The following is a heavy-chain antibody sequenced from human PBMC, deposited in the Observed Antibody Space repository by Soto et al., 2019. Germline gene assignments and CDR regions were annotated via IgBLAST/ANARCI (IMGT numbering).Heavy chain of an antibody. CDR2: IYVSGIT. Sequence: QVQLQESGPGLVKPSETLSLTCIVSGGSISSYYWSWIRQPAGKGLEWIVRIYVSGITDYNPSLKSRVTMSADTSKNQLSLKLSSGTAADTAVYYWARAAKFGELYYWGQGTLVSVSS. J-gene: IGHJ4*02. V-gene: IGHV4-4*07. CDR1: GGSISSYY. CDR3: ARAAKFGELYY. D-gene: IGHD3-10*02.